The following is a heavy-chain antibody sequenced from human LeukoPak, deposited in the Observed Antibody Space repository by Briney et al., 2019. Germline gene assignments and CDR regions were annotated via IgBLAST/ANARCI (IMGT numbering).Heavy chain of an antibody. CDR3: ARAVGSSYYYYYYMDV. Sequence: GGSLRLSCAASGFTFSSYSMNRVRQAPGKGLEWVSSISSSSSYIYYADSVKGRFTISRDNAKNSLYLQMNSLRAEDTAVYYCARAVGSSYYYYYYMDVWGKGTTVTVSS. D-gene: IGHD6-6*01. CDR2: ISSSSSYI. J-gene: IGHJ6*03. V-gene: IGHV3-21*01. CDR1: GFTFSSYS.